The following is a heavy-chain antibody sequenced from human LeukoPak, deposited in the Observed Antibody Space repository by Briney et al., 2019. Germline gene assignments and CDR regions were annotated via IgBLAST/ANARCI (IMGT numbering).Heavy chain of an antibody. D-gene: IGHD4-17*01. CDR2: ISAYNGNT. V-gene: IGHV1-18*01. Sequence: ASVKVSCKASGGTFSSYAISWVRQAPGQGLEWMGWISAYNGNTNYAQKLQGRVTMTTDTSTSTAYMELRSLRSDDTAVYYCARNKPHYDDPTYYYYYYMDVWGKGTTVTVSS. CDR3: ARNKPHYDDPTYYYYYYMDV. CDR1: GGTFSSYA. J-gene: IGHJ6*03.